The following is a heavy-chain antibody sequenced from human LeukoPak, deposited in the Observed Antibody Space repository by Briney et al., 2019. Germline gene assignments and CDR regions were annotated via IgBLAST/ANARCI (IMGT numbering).Heavy chain of an antibody. J-gene: IGHJ5*02. CDR3: ARDPGSRPNWFDP. V-gene: IGHV1-69*04. Sequence: ASVKVSCKASGGTFSSYAISWVRQAPGQGLEWMGRIIPILGIANYAQKFQGRVTITADKSTSTAYMELSSLRSEDTAVYCCARDPGSRPNWFDPWGQGTLVTVSS. CDR1: GGTFSSYA. CDR2: IIPILGIA. D-gene: IGHD3-10*01.